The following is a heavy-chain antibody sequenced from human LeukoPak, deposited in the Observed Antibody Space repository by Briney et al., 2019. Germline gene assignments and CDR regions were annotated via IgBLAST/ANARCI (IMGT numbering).Heavy chain of an antibody. CDR2: IIPIFGIA. Sequence: SVKVSCKASGGTFSSYAISWVRQAPGQGLEWMGRIIPIFGIANYAQMFQGRVTITADKSTSTAYMELSSLRSEDTAVYYCAKGREIAVAGFEDWFDPWGQGTLVTVSS. V-gene: IGHV1-69*04. D-gene: IGHD6-19*01. CDR3: AKGREIAVAGFEDWFDP. CDR1: GGTFSSYA. J-gene: IGHJ5*02.